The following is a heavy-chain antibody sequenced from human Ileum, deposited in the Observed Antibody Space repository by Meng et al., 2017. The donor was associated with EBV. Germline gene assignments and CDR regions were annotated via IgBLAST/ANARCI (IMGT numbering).Heavy chain of an antibody. J-gene: IGHJ4*02. Sequence: LRVSRPGLVKPSTPLSLPCSFSGGSISSINYCWGWIRHPPGKGLEWIQSICYTDYTYYNPSLKSRVTISADKSKNQFSLRLNSLTAADTAVYYCAMGPDYAKTGYWGQGTLVTVSS. CDR3: AMGPDYAKTGY. D-gene: IGHD4-17*01. CDR1: GGSISSINYC. CDR2: ICYTDYT. V-gene: IGHV4-39*01.